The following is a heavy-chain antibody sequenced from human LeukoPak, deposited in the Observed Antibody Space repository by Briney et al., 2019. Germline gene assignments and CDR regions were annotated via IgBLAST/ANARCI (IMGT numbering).Heavy chain of an antibody. Sequence: PGGSLRLSCAASGFTVSSNYISWVRQPPGKGLEWVSVICSGGTTFYADSVKGRFTISRDNSKNTLYLQMNSLRADDTAVYYCAKLKGWYGEGYFDYWGQGTVVTVSS. CDR2: ICSGGTT. V-gene: IGHV3-53*01. CDR3: AKLKGWYGEGYFDY. D-gene: IGHD3-10*01. CDR1: GFTVSSNY. J-gene: IGHJ4*02.